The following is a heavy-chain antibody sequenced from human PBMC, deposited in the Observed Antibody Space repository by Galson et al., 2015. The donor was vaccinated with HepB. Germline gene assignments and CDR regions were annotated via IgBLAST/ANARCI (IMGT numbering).Heavy chain of an antibody. CDR2: ISGSGIST. V-gene: IGHV3-23*01. CDR1: GFTFSSYA. J-gene: IGHJ4*02. Sequence: SLRLSCAASGFTFSSYAMSWVRQASGKGLQWVSAISGSGISTYYTNSVKGRFTISRDNSKNTLYLQMNSLRAEDTAVYYCAKDRASQWDYCSLSWGQGTLVTVSS. CDR3: AKDRASQWDYCSLS. D-gene: IGHD2-15*01.